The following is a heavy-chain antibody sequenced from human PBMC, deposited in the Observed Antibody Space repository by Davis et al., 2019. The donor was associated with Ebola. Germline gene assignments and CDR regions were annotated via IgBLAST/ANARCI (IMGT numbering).Heavy chain of an antibody. V-gene: IGHV3-11*04. CDR1: GFTFSDYY. Sequence: PGGSLRLSCAASGFTFSDYYMSWIRQAPGKGLEWVSYISSSGSTIHYADSVKGRFTVSRDNAKNSVFLQMNSLRDEDSAVYYCARDYIFAFDFWGQGTQVTVSS. D-gene: IGHD4-11*01. J-gene: IGHJ4*02. CDR2: ISSSGSTI. CDR3: ARDYIFAFDF.